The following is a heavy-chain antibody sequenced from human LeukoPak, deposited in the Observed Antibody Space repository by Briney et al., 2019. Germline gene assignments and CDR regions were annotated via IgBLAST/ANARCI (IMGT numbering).Heavy chain of an antibody. Sequence: SETLSLTCTVSGGSISSYYWSWIRQPPGKGLEWIGYIYYSGSTNYNPSLKSRVTISVDTSKNQFSLKLSSVTAADTAVYYCARDPSRQTIAARPGNWFDPWGQGTLVTVSS. CDR2: IYYSGST. D-gene: IGHD6-6*01. CDR3: ARDPSRQTIAARPGNWFDP. CDR1: GGSISSYY. J-gene: IGHJ5*02. V-gene: IGHV4-59*12.